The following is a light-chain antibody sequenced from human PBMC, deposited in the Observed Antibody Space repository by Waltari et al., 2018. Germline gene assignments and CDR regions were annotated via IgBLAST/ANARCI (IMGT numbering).Light chain of an antibody. CDR2: GAS. Sequence: EIVLTQSPGTLSLSPGERTTPSCRARPSVSSSYLAWYQQKPGQAPRLLIYGASSRATGIPDRFSGSGSGTDFTLTISRLEPEDFAVYYCQQYGSSPYTFGQGTKLEIK. CDR1: PSVSSSY. J-gene: IGKJ2*01. CDR3: QQYGSSPYT. V-gene: IGKV3-20*01.